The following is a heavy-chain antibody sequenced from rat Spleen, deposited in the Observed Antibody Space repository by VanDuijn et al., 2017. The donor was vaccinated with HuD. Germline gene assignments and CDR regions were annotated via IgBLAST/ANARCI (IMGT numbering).Heavy chain of an antibody. J-gene: IGHJ3*01. Sequence: EVQLVESGGGLVQPGRSLKLSCAASGFTFSNYGMAWVRQAPTKGLEWVATISYDGSSTYYRDSVKGRFTISRDNAKSTLYLQMDSLRSEDTATYYCARHGNTIAPICPWFPFWGQGTLVTVSS. V-gene: IGHV5-29*01. CDR3: ARHGNTIAPICPWFPF. CDR1: GFTFSNYG. CDR2: ISYDGSST. D-gene: IGHD1-2*01.